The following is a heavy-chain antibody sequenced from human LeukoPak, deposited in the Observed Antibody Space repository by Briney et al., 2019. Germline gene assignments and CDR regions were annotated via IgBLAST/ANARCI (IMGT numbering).Heavy chain of an antibody. J-gene: IGHJ6*03. CDR2: ISGSGGST. D-gene: IGHD3-22*01. Sequence: GGSLRLSCAASGFTFSNYAMSWVRQAPGKGLEWVSTISGSGGSTYYADSVKGRFTISRDNSKNTLYLQMNSLRAEDTAVYYCARDRSLMGSGFMDVWGKGTTVTISS. CDR3: ARDRSLMGSGFMDV. CDR1: GFTFSNYA. V-gene: IGHV3-23*01.